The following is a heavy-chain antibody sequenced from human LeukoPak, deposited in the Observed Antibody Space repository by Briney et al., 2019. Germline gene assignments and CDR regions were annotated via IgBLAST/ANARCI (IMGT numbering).Heavy chain of an antibody. CDR2: ISYDGTRK. Sequence: PGGSLRLSCAASGFTFNNYAIHWVRQAPGKGLEWVGIISYDGTRKYYADSVKGRFTISRDNSKNTLYLQMNSLRTEDMAVYYCARGAEYYGSGSYYNPPFDYWGQGTLVTVSS. D-gene: IGHD3-10*01. J-gene: IGHJ4*02. CDR3: ARGAEYYGSGSYYNPPFDY. CDR1: GFTFNNYA. V-gene: IGHV3-30-3*01.